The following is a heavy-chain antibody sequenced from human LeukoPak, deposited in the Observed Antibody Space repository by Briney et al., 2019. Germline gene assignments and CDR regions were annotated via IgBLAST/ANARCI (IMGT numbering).Heavy chain of an antibody. Sequence: ETLSLTCAVSGGSIISTNWWSWVRQPPGKGLEWVSSIGSSGSYIYYADSLTGRFTISRDNAKNSLYLQMNSLRAEDTAIYSCARPRLEYCSGGSCFDAFDIWGQGTMVTVSS. J-gene: IGHJ3*02. CDR3: ARPRLEYCSGGSCFDAFDI. CDR1: GGSIISTNW. D-gene: IGHD2-15*01. CDR2: IGSSGSYI. V-gene: IGHV3-21*04.